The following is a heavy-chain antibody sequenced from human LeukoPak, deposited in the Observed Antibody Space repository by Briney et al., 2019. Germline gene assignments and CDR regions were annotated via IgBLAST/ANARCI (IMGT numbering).Heavy chain of an antibody. J-gene: IGHJ6*03. CDR1: GGTFSSYA. D-gene: IGHD6-6*01. V-gene: IGHV1-69*05. CDR2: IIPIFGTA. Sequence: SVKVSCKASGGTFSSYAISWVRQAPGQGLEWMGRIIPIFGTANYAQKFQGRVTITTDESTSTAYMELSSLRSEDTAVYYCASVVRIAARRGLGYYYYMDVWGKGTTVTVSS. CDR3: ASVVRIAARRGLGYYYYMDV.